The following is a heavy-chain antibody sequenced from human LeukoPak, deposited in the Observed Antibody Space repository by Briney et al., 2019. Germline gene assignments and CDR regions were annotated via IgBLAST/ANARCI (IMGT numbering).Heavy chain of an antibody. J-gene: IGHJ3*02. D-gene: IGHD5-24*01. Sequence: PGGSLRLSCAASGFTFSSYAMSWVRQAPGKGLEWVSAISGSGGSTYYADTVKGRFTISRDNSKDTLYLQTNSLRAEDTAVYYCAKNGYNWLVDAFDIWGQGTMVTVSS. CDR1: GFTFSSYA. CDR3: AKNGYNWLVDAFDI. V-gene: IGHV3-23*01. CDR2: ISGSGGST.